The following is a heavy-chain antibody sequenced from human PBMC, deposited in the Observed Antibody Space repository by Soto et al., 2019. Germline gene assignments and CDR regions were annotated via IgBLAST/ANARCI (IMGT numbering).Heavy chain of an antibody. J-gene: IGHJ6*02. CDR2: INPNSGVT. D-gene: IGHD1-26*01. Sequence: QVQLVQSGAEVKKPGASVKVSCKASGYTFTGYYMHSVRQAPGQGLEWMGCINPNSGVTNYAQKFQGRVPMTSHTSISTVYMELSRLRSDDTAVYYCGSALREVGASAKDDYGMDVWGQGTTVTVSS. V-gene: IGHV1-2*02. CDR1: GYTFTGYY. CDR3: GSALREVGASAKDDYGMDV.